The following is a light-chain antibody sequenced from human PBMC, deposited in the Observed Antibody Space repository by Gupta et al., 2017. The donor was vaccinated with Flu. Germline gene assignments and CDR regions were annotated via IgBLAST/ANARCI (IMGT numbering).Light chain of an antibody. V-gene: IGLV2-14*01. J-gene: IGLJ3*02. CDR3: SAYTTSSTLV. CDR2: EVS. Sequence: SIAISCSGTNSDTVNYNYVSWYQHHPGRAPELLIYEVSNRPSGISDRFSGTKSGNTASLTISGLQADDEADYYCSAYTTSSTLVFGGGTKLTVL. CDR1: NSDTVNYNY.